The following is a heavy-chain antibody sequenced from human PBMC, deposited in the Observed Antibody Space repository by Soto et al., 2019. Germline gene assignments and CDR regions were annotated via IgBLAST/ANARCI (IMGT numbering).Heavy chain of an antibody. V-gene: IGHV1-69*04. Sequence: QVQLVQSGAEVKKPGSSVKVSYKASGDTFSNHTISCVRQAPGQRIEWIGRIIPILGVANYAQKFQGRVTITADKSTTTACMVLSSLRSADTAVYYCARVAEMGTVTEGYYYYMDVWGKGTTVSVSS. CDR2: IIPILGVA. J-gene: IGHJ6*03. D-gene: IGHD4-17*01. CDR3: ARVAEMGTVTEGYYYYMDV. CDR1: GDTFSNHT.